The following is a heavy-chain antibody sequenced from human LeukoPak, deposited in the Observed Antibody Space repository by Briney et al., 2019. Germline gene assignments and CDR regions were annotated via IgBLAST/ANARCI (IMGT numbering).Heavy chain of an antibody. V-gene: IGHV1-46*01. CDR1: GYTFTSYY. Sequence: ASVKVSCKASGYTFTSYYMHWVRQAPGQGLEWMGIINPSGGSTSYAQKFQGRVTMTRDTSTSTVYMELSSLRSEDTAVYYCARAHKPGSSSWPLDYWGQGTLVTVSS. CDR2: INPSGGST. J-gene: IGHJ4*02. D-gene: IGHD6-13*01. CDR3: ARAHKPGSSSWPLDY.